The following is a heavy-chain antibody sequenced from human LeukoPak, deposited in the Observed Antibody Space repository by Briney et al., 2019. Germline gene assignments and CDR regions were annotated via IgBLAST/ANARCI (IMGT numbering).Heavy chain of an antibody. J-gene: IGHJ5*02. CDR1: GFNFTAYS. CDR2: ISTGTNYK. V-gene: IGHV3-21*01. D-gene: IGHD6-6*01. Sequence: PGESLRLSCVVSGFNFTAYSINWVRQAAGMGLEWVSSISTGTNYKYYADSVKGRFTISRDNAKNSVYLQMNSLRVGETAVYYCATGGLYSSSETWGQGTLVIVSS. CDR3: ATGGLYSSSET.